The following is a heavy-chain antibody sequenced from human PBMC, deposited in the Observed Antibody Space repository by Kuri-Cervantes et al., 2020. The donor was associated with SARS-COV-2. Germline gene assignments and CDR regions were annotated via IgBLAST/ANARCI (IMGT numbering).Heavy chain of an antibody. Sequence: LSLTCAASGFTVSSNYMSWVRQAPGKGLEWVSVIYSGGSTYYADSVKGRFTISRDNSKNTLYLQMNSLRAEDTAVYYCARTDFWSGYYVDYWGQGTLVTVSS. CDR3: ARTDFWSGYYVDY. J-gene: IGHJ4*02. D-gene: IGHD3-3*01. V-gene: IGHV3-66*02. CDR2: IYSGGST. CDR1: GFTVSSNY.